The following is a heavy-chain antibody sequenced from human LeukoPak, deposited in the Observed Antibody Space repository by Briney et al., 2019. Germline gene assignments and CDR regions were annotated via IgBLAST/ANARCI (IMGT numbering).Heavy chain of an antibody. D-gene: IGHD3-10*01. CDR1: GFTFSTYW. CDR2: IKQDGGET. CDR3: ARLWGGAY. J-gene: IGHJ4*02. Sequence: PGGSLRLSCAASGFTFSTYWMSWVRQAPGKGLEWVANIKQDGGETYYVDSVKGRFTISRDNAKNSLYLQMNSLRAEDTALYYCARLWGGAYWGQGTLVTVSS. V-gene: IGHV3-7*01.